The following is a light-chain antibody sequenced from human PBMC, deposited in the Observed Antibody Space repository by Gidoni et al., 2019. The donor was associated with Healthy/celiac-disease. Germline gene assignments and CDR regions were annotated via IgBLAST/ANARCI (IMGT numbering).Light chain of an antibody. J-gene: IGLJ2*01. CDR2: DDS. Sequence: SYVLTQPPSVSLPPGKTARITCGGNNIGSKSVHWYQQKPGQAPVLVVYDDSDRPSGIPERFSGSNSGNTATLTISRVEAGDEADYYCQVWDSSSDHHVVFGGGTKLTVL. CDR1: NIGSKS. CDR3: QVWDSSSDHHVV. V-gene: IGLV3-21*03.